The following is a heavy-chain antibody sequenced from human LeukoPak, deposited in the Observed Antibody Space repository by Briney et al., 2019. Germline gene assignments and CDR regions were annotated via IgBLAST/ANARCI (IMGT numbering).Heavy chain of an antibody. CDR3: ARDEYASSWYYFDY. D-gene: IGHD6-13*01. CDR1: GYTFTSYG. Sequence: ASVKVSCKASGYTFTSYGISWVRQAPGQGLEWMEWISAYSGNTNYAQKLQGRVTMTTDTSTSTAYMELRSLRSDDTAVYYCARDEYASSWYYFDYWGQGTLVTVSS. CDR2: ISAYSGNT. J-gene: IGHJ4*02. V-gene: IGHV1-18*01.